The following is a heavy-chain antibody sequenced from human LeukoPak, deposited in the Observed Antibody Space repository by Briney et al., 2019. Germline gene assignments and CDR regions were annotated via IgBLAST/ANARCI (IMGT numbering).Heavy chain of an antibody. CDR3: AKDDYYDSSGYHLVGY. D-gene: IGHD3-22*01. Sequence: PGGSLRLSCAASGFTFSSYAMSWVRQAPGKGLEWVSAISSSGGSTYYADSVKGRFTISRDNSKNTLYLQMNSLRAEDTAVYYCAKDDYYDSSGYHLVGYWGQGTLVTVSS. J-gene: IGHJ4*02. CDR2: ISSSGGST. CDR1: GFTFSSYA. V-gene: IGHV3-23*01.